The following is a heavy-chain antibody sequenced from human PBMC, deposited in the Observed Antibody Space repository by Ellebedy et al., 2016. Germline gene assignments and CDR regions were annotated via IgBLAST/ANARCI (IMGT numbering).Heavy chain of an antibody. D-gene: IGHD3-3*01. CDR1: GYTFTSYA. V-gene: IGHV1-3*01. CDR2: INAGNGNT. Sequence: ASVKVSCKASGYTFTSYAMHWVRQAPGQRLEWMGWINAGNGNTKYSQKFQGRVTITRDTSASTAYMELSSLRSEDTAGYYCAKEFPVLRRLDWLWGAFDYWGQGALVTVSS. J-gene: IGHJ4*02. CDR3: AKEFPVLRRLDWLWGAFDY.